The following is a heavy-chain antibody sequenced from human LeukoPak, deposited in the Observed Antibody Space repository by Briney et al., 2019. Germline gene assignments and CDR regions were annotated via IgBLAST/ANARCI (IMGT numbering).Heavy chain of an antibody. CDR2: IYSGGST. CDR3: AKGQVVPATILDY. V-gene: IGHV3-53*05. Sequence: GGSLRLSCAASGFTVSSNYMCWVRQAPGKGLEWVSVIYSGGSTYYADSVKGRFTISRDNSKNSLYLQMNSLRTEDTALYYCAKGQVVPATILDYWGQGTLVTVSS. CDR1: GFTVSSNY. J-gene: IGHJ4*02. D-gene: IGHD2-2*01.